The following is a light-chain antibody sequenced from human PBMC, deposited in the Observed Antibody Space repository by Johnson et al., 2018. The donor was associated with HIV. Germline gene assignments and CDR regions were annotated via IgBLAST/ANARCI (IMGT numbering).Light chain of an antibody. CDR2: DNN. Sequence: QSVLTQPPSVSVAPGQKVTISCSGSSSNIGNNYVSWYQQLPGTAPKLLIYDNNKRPSGIPDRFSGSKSGTSATLGITGLQTGDEADYYCGTWDSSLSALYGFGTGTKVTVL. CDR1: SSNIGNNY. V-gene: IGLV1-51*01. CDR3: GTWDSSLSALYG. J-gene: IGLJ1*01.